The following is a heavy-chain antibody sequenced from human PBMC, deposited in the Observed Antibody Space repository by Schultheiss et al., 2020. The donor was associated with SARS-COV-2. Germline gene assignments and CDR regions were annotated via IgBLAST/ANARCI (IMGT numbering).Heavy chain of an antibody. CDR1: GGSVSRYF. CDR2: INHSGST. J-gene: IGHJ6*02. CDR3: ARGSSIRYYYGSGTYGMDV. V-gene: IGHV4-34*01. Sequence: SETLSLTCTVSGGSVSRYFWSWIRQPPGKGLEWIGEINHSGSTNYNPSLKSRVTISVDTSKNQFSLKLSSVTAADTAVYYCARGSSIRYYYGSGTYGMDVWGQGTTVTVSS. D-gene: IGHD3-10*01.